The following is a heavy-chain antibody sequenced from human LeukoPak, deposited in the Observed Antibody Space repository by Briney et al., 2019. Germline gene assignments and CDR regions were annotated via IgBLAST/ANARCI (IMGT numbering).Heavy chain of an antibody. V-gene: IGHV1-18*01. Sequence: ASVKVSCTASGYTFTSYGISWVRQAPGQGLEWMGWISAYNGNTNYAQKLQGRVTMTTDTSTSTAYMELRSLRSDDTAVYYCARVRGVLRSEEYYYYYYGMDVWGQGTTVTVSS. J-gene: IGHJ6*02. D-gene: IGHD3-10*01. CDR2: ISAYNGNT. CDR1: GYTFTSYG. CDR3: ARVRGVLRSEEYYYYYYGMDV.